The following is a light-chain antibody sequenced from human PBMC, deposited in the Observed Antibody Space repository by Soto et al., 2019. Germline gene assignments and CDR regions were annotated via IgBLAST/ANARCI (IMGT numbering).Light chain of an antibody. V-gene: IGLV1-44*01. Sequence: QAVVTQPPSASGTPGQRVTFSCSGSNSNIGTNTVNWYQQLPGTAPKLLIYSSNQRPSGVPDRFSGSKSGTSASLTISGLQSEDEADYYCAAWDDSLNGVVFGGGTQLTVL. J-gene: IGLJ3*02. CDR1: NSNIGTNT. CDR2: SSN. CDR3: AAWDDSLNGVV.